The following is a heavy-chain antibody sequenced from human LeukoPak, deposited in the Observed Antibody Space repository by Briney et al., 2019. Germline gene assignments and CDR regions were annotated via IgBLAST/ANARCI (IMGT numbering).Heavy chain of an antibody. Sequence: GGSLRLSCAASAFTFSSYSMNWARQAPGKGLEWVSFISSSSSTIYYADSVKGRFTISRDNAKNSLYLQMNSLRAEDTAVYYCARAAFGDYGMDVWGQGTTVTVSS. V-gene: IGHV3-48*04. D-gene: IGHD3-10*01. J-gene: IGHJ6*02. CDR3: ARAAFGDYGMDV. CDR1: AFTFSSYS. CDR2: ISSSSSTI.